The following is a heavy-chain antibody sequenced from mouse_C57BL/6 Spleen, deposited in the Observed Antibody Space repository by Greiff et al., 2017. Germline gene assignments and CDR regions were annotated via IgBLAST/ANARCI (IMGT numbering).Heavy chain of an antibody. Sequence: VQLKESGPELVKPGASVKISCKASGYSFTGYYMNWVKQSPEKSLEWIGEINPSTGGTTYNQKFKAKATLTVDKSSSTAYMQLKSLTSEDSAVYYCARWGNYYGSSPYFDYWGQGTTLTVSS. D-gene: IGHD1-1*01. CDR1: GYSFTGYY. V-gene: IGHV1-42*01. CDR3: ARWGNYYGSSPYFDY. CDR2: INPSTGGT. J-gene: IGHJ2*01.